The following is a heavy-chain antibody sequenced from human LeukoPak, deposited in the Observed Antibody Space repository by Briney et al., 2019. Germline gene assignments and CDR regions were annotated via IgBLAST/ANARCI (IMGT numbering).Heavy chain of an antibody. Sequence: SETLSLTCTVSDYSITIYYLTWIRQPPGKGLEWIGYIDHTGSTKYNPSLNRRLTIFRDTSKNHFSLELNSATAADAAVYFCARGRVSSNTWYSTYYYYFYMDVLGKGTTVTVPS. J-gene: IGHJ6*03. CDR1: DYSITIYY. CDR2: IDHTGST. CDR3: ARGRVSSNTWYSTYYYYFYMDV. D-gene: IGHD6-13*01. V-gene: IGHV4-59*01.